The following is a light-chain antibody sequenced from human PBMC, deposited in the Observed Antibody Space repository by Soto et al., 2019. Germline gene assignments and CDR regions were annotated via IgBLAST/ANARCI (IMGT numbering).Light chain of an antibody. CDR3: CSYAGSSTYV. CDR1: SSDVGSYNL. V-gene: IGLV2-23*02. J-gene: IGLJ1*01. CDR2: EVS. Sequence: QSVLTRPASGSGSPGQSITISCTGTSSDVGSYNLVSWYQQHPGKAPKLMIYEVSKRPSGVSNRFSGSKSGNTASLTISGLQAEDEADYYCCSYAGSSTYVFGTGTKVTVL.